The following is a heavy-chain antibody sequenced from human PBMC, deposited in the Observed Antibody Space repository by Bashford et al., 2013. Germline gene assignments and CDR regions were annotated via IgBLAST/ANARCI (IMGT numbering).Heavy chain of an antibody. D-gene: IGHD3-22*01. CDR3: ARGPSGYATDY. Sequence: SETLSLTCSVSGVSITRGGYYWNWIRHLPGKGLEWIGYIYNTGSTYYNPSLKSRAIISGDTSKSQVSLSLTSLTAADTGVYYCARGPSGYATDYWGQGTLVTVSS. J-gene: IGHJ4*02. CDR1: GVSITRGGYY. CDR2: IYNTGST. V-gene: IGHV4-31*03.